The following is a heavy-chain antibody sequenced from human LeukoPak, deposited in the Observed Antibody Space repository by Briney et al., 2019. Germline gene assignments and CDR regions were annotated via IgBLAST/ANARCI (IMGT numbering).Heavy chain of an antibody. V-gene: IGHV3-21*01. CDR1: GFTFSSYS. D-gene: IGHD2-15*01. Sequence: GGSLRLSCAASGFTFSSYSMNWVRQAPGKGLEWVSSISSSSSYIYYADSVKGRFTISRDNAKNSLYLQMNSLRAEDTAVYYCARDRCSGGSCHYFDYWGQGTLVTVSS. CDR3: ARDRCSGGSCHYFDY. J-gene: IGHJ4*02. CDR2: ISSSSSYI.